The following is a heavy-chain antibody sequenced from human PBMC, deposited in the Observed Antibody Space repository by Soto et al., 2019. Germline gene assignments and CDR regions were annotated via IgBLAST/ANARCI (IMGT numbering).Heavy chain of an antibody. D-gene: IGHD6-13*01. V-gene: IGHV3-15*07. CDR3: TTGVFRSRRSFDY. CDR2: IKSKTDGGTT. J-gene: IGHJ4*02. Sequence: GGSLILSCAASGFTFSNAWMNWVRQAPGKGLEWVGRIKSKTDGGTTDYAAPVKGRFTISRDDSKNTLYLQMNSLKTEDTAVYYCTTGVFRSRRSFDYWGQGTLVTVSS. CDR1: GFTFSNAW.